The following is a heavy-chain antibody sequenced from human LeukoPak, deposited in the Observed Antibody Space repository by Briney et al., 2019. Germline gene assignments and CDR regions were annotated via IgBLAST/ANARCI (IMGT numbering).Heavy chain of an antibody. J-gene: IGHJ6*03. D-gene: IGHD3-16*01. CDR2: ISGSGSRT. CDR3: AKGFTHYMDV. Sequence: PGGSLRLSCAASGFTFSSYTMHWVRQAPGKGLEWVSSISGSGSRTYYADSVKGRFTISRDNSKNTVSLQMYSLRAEDTAIYYCAKGFTHYMDVWGKGTTVTISS. CDR1: GFTFSSYT. V-gene: IGHV3-23*01.